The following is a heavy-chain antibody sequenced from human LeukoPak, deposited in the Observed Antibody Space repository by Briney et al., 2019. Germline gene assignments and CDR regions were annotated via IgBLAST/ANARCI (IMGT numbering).Heavy chain of an antibody. CDR1: GGSISSSSYY. CDR3: ARRRADIVATTGRHWFDP. J-gene: IGHJ5*02. CDR2: IYYSGSS. D-gene: IGHD5-12*01. Sequence: PSETLSLTCTVSGGSISSSSYYWGWIRQPPGKGLEWIGSIYYSGSSYYNPSLKSRVTISVDTSKNQFSLKLSSVTAADTAVYYCARRRADIVATTGRHWFDPWGQGTLVTVSS. V-gene: IGHV4-39*01.